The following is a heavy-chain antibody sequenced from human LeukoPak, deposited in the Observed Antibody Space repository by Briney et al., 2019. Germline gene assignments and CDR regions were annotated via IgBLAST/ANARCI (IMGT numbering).Heavy chain of an antibody. CDR1: GYTFTSYY. CDR2: INPSGGST. Sequence: GASVKVSCKASGYTFTSYYMHWVRQAPGEGLEWMGIINPSGGSTSYAQKFQGRVTMTRDMSTSTVYMELRSLRSDDTAVYYCARDLRNTDDFSYNWFDPWGQGTLVTVSS. CDR3: ARDLRNTDDFSYNWFDP. D-gene: IGHD3-3*01. J-gene: IGHJ5*02. V-gene: IGHV1-46*01.